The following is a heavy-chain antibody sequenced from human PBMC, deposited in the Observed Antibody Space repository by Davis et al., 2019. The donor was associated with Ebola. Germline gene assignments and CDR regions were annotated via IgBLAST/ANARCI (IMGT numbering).Heavy chain of an antibody. D-gene: IGHD4-17*01. CDR3: ARGGDPIDV. V-gene: IGHV3-11*06. CDR1: GFPFSEYY. J-gene: IGHJ4*02. Sequence: PGGSLRLSCAASGFPFSEYYMNWIRQAPGKGLEWVSYITGSGTYTNYAASVQGRFTISRDNAKNTLYVQMNSLRVEDTAVYYCARGGDPIDVWGQGTLVTVSS. CDR2: ITGSGTYT.